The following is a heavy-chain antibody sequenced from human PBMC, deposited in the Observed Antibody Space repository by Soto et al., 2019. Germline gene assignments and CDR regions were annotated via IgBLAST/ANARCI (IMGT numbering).Heavy chain of an antibody. CDR2: IYYSGST. Sequence: PSETLSLTCTVSGGSISSGGYYWSWIRQHPGKGLEWIGYIYYSGSTYYNPSLKSRVTISVDTSKNQFSLKLSSVTAADTAVYYCARESEMATTSRFDPWGQGTLVTVSS. D-gene: IGHD5-12*01. J-gene: IGHJ5*02. CDR3: ARESEMATTSRFDP. CDR1: GGSISSGGYY. V-gene: IGHV4-31*03.